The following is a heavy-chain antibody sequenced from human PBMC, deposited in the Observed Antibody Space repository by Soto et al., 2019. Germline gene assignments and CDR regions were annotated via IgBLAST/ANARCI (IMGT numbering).Heavy chain of an antibody. CDR2: INPSGGST. CDR1: RYTFTSYY. D-gene: IGHD2-21*02. J-gene: IGHJ6*01. CDR3: ARAIGAVVTPHYYYGMDV. V-gene: IGHV1-46*01. Sequence: GSVKGSCKASRYTFTSYYIHLVRQAPGQGLEWMGIINPSGGSTSYAQKFQGRVTMTRDTSTSTVYMELSSLRSEDTAVYYCARAIGAVVTPHYYYGMDVWGQGTTVTVSS.